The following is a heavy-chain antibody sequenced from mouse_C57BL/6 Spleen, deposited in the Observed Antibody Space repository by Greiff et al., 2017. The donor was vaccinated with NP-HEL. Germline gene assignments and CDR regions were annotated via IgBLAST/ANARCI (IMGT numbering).Heavy chain of an antibody. Sequence: QVQLQQSGAELVKPGASVKISCKASGYAFSSYWMNWVKQRPGKGLEWIGQIYPGDGDTNYNGKFKGKATLTADKSSSTAYMQLSSLTSEDSAVYFCARNSPYYYGSSPYARDYWGQGTSVTVSS. CDR2: IYPGDGDT. CDR1: GYAFSSYW. D-gene: IGHD1-1*01. CDR3: ARNSPYYYGSSPYARDY. V-gene: IGHV1-80*01. J-gene: IGHJ4*01.